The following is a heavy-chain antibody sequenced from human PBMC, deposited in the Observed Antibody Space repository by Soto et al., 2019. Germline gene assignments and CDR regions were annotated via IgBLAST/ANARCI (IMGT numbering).Heavy chain of an antibody. Sequence: QVQLVQSGAEVKKPGASVKVSCKASGYTFTSYDINWVRQATGQGLEWMGWMNPNSGNTGYAQKFQGRVTMTRNTSISTAYMELSSLRSEDTAVYYRARGQRIAAAGQAANWFDPWGQGTLVTVSS. CDR3: ARGQRIAAAGQAANWFDP. CDR2: MNPNSGNT. V-gene: IGHV1-8*01. D-gene: IGHD6-13*01. CDR1: GYTFTSYD. J-gene: IGHJ5*02.